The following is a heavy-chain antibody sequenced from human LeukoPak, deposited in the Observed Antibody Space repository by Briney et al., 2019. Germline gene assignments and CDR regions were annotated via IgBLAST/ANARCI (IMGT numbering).Heavy chain of an antibody. D-gene: IGHD6-6*01. J-gene: IGHJ4*02. Sequence: SETLSLTCTVSGGSISSYYWSWIRQPPGEGLEWIGYIYYSGSTNYNPSLKSRVTISVDTSKNQFSLKLSSVTAADTAVYYCATVSTAARRSYFDYWGQGTLVTVSS. CDR2: IYYSGST. V-gene: IGHV4-59*01. CDR3: ATVSTAARRSYFDY. CDR1: GGSISSYY.